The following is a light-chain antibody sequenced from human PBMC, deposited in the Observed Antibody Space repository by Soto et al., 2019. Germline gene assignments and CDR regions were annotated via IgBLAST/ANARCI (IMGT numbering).Light chain of an antibody. CDR2: SDN. V-gene: IGLV1-44*01. J-gene: IGLJ3*02. CDR3: STWDDNLSTWL. Sequence: QSVLTQPPSASGTPGQRVTISCSGSNSNVGSNSVNWYQQLPGMAPKLLLYSDNQRPSGVPDRFSGSKSGSSASLAISGLQSEYEADYHCSTWDDNLSTWLFGGGTKLTVL. CDR1: NSNVGSNS.